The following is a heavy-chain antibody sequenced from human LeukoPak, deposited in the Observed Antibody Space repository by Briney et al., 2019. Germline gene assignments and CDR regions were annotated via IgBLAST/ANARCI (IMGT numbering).Heavy chain of an antibody. CDR2: IIPIFGTA. J-gene: IGHJ2*01. D-gene: IGHD5-18*01. CDR1: GGTFGSYV. Sequence: SVKVSCKASGGTFGSYVISWVRQAPGQGLEWMGGIIPIFGTAHYAQKFQGRLTITADESTSTVYMEMSSLRSEDTAMYYCAKGGDTALVTGYFDLWGRGTLVTVSA. CDR3: AKGGDTALVTGYFDL. V-gene: IGHV1-69*13.